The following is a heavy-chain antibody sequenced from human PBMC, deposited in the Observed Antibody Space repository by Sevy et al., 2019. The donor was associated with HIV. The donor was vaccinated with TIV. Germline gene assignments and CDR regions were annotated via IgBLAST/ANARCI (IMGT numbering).Heavy chain of an antibody. V-gene: IGHV1-18*04. CDR2: INPYNGNT. CDR1: GYTFTNYD. J-gene: IGHJ4*02. CDR3: VRGRWEPDY. Sequence: ASLKVSCKASGYTFTNYDITWVRQAPGQGLEWMGWINPYNGNTNYTQKVQGRVTMTTDTSTSTVYMELRSLRSDDTAVFYCVRGRWEPDYWGQGTLVTVSS. D-gene: IGHD1-26*01.